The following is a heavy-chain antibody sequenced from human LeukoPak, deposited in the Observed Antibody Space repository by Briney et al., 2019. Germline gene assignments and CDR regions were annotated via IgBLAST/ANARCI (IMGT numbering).Heavy chain of an antibody. CDR3: AKAPVTTCRGAYCYPFDY. D-gene: IGHD2-21*01. Sequence: GGSLRLSCEASGFSFSGYYMTWIRQPPGKGLEWIAYIKSGGTTIYYADSVKGRFTISRDSSKNTLFLQMNRLRPEDAAVYYCAKAPVTTCRGAYCYPFDYWGQGTLVTVSS. CDR1: GFSFSGYY. CDR2: IKSGGTTI. J-gene: IGHJ4*02. V-gene: IGHV3-11*01.